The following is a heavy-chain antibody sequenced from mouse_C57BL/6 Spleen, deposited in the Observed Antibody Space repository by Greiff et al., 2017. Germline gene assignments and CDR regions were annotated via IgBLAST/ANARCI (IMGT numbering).Heavy chain of an antibody. V-gene: IGHV5-4*01. D-gene: IGHD1-1*01. Sequence: DVQLVESGGGLVKPGGSLKLSCAASGFTFSSYAMSWVRQTPEKRLEWVATISDGGSYTYYPDNVKGRFTISRDNAKNNLYLQMSHLKSEDTAMYYCARDGHYYGSSYGYFDVWGTGTTVTVSS. J-gene: IGHJ1*03. CDR1: GFTFSSYA. CDR3: ARDGHYYGSSYGYFDV. CDR2: ISDGGSYT.